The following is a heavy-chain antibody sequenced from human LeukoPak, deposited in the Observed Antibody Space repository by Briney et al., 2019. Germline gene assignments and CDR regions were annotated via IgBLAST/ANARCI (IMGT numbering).Heavy chain of an antibody. Sequence: SETLSLTCTVSGGSISGSYWSWIRQPPGKGLEWIGYIHYSGRTDYEPPLKSRVTISVDTSKNQFSLRLSSVTAADTAMYYCARLVVTGALNWFDPWGQGTLVTVSS. J-gene: IGHJ5*02. D-gene: IGHD2-21*02. V-gene: IGHV4-59*08. CDR1: GGSISGSY. CDR2: IHYSGRT. CDR3: ARLVVTGALNWFDP.